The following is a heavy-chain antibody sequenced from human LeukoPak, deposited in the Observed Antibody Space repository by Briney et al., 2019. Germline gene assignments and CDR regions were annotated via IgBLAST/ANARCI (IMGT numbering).Heavy chain of an antibody. D-gene: IGHD2-15*01. CDR2: IRQDGSEK. CDR1: GFTFSDYW. CDR3: ARISCSRSSCYGVYDY. Sequence: GGSLRLSCAASGFTFSDYWMTWVRQAPGKALEWVANIRQDGSEKYHVDSVKGRFTISRDNAKNSVYLQMNSLRAEDTVVYYCARISCSRSSCYGVYDYWGQGSLVTVSS. V-gene: IGHV3-7*01. J-gene: IGHJ4*02.